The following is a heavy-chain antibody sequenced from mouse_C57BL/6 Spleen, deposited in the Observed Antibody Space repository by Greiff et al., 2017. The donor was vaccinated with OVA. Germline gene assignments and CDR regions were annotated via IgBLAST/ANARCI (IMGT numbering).Heavy chain of an antibody. CDR3: ARYDSSGYLFAY. V-gene: IGHV1-69*01. D-gene: IGHD3-2*02. CDR1: GYTFTSYW. Sequence: QVQLQQPGAELVMPGASVKLSCKASGYTFTSYWMHWVKQRPGQGLEWIGEIDPSDSYTNYNQKFKGKSTLTVDKSSSTAYMQLSSLTSEDSAVYDCARYDSSGYLFAYWGQGTLVTVSA. CDR2: IDPSDSYT. J-gene: IGHJ3*01.